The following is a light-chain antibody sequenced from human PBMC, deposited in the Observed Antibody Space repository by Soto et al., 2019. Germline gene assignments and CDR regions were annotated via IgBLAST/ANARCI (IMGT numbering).Light chain of an antibody. V-gene: IGKV3-20*01. Sequence: EIVLTQSPGTLSLSPGDRATLSCRASQSVSSNYLAWYQQKPGQAPRLLIYAASNRATGIPDRFSGSGSGTXXXXXXXXXEPEDXAXXYCQXXGSSPPNTFGQGTKLEIK. J-gene: IGKJ2*01. CDR1: QSVSSNY. CDR3: QXXGSSPPNT. CDR2: AAS.